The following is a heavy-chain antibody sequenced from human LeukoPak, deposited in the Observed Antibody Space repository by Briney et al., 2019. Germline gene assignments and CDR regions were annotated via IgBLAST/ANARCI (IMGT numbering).Heavy chain of an antibody. CDR3: AKDSSGGWLRSYYFDS. D-gene: IGHD5-24*01. Sequence: TGGSLRLSCAASGFTFSSYGMHWVRQAPGKGLEWVAVMSYDGSNKDYADSVKGRFTISRDNYKNTLYVQMNSLRAVDTAVYYCAKDSSGGWLRSYYFDSWGQGTLVTVSS. CDR1: GFTFSSYG. V-gene: IGHV3-30*18. CDR2: MSYDGSNK. J-gene: IGHJ4*02.